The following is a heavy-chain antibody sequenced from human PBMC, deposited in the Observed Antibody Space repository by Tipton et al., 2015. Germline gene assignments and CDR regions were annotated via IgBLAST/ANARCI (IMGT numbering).Heavy chain of an antibody. D-gene: IGHD4-17*01. CDR2: IDWNGGRT. CDR1: GFTFDDYG. Sequence: SLRLSCAASGFTFDDYGMTWVRQVPGKGLEWVAGIDWNGGRTGYADSVKGRFIISRDNAQNSLFLQMNSLTAEDTAFYYCAKVATTVATPFDFWGQGTLVTVSS. J-gene: IGHJ4*02. CDR3: AKVATTVATPFDF. V-gene: IGHV3-20*04.